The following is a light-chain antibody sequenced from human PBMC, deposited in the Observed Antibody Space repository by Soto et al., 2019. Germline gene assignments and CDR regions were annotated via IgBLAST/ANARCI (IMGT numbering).Light chain of an antibody. J-gene: IGLJ3*02. CDR1: SSNIGAGYD. Sequence: QAVVTQPPSVSGAPGQRVTISCTGSSSNIGAGYDVHWYQQLPGTAPKLFIFGNSNRPSGVPDRFSGSKSGTSASLAITGLQAEDEADYYCQSYDSSLSGWVFGGGTQLTVL. CDR3: QSYDSSLSGWV. V-gene: IGLV1-40*01. CDR2: GNS.